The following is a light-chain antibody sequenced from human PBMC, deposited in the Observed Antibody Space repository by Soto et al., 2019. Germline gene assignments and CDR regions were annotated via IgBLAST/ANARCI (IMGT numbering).Light chain of an antibody. Sequence: DVQISQSPSSLSASVGDKVTITCRASQSIAAHLNWYQHKPGRPPRLLIFASSILQEGVPSRFSGSGSDTYFTFTIDSLLPEDFATYYCQHRSMFPRYTFGQGTRLE. CDR3: QHRSMFPRYT. V-gene: IGKV1-39*01. J-gene: IGKJ2*01. CDR1: QSIAAH. CDR2: ASS.